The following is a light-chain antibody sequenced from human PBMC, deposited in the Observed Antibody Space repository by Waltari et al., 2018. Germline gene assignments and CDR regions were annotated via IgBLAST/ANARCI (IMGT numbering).Light chain of an antibody. CDR3: QHYVRLPAT. V-gene: IGKV3-20*01. CDR1: QSVGRT. Sequence: EIVLTQSPGTLSLSPGARATFSCRASQSVGRTLAWYQQKPGQAPRLLIYGASSRATGTPDRFSGSGSGTDFSLTISRLEPEDFAVYYCQHYVRLPATFGQGTKVEIK. CDR2: GAS. J-gene: IGKJ1*01.